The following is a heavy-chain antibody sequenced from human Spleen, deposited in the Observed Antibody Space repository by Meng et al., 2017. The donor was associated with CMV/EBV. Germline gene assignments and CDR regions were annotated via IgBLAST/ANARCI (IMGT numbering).Heavy chain of an antibody. CDR2: INPNSGGT. D-gene: IGHD6-19*01. V-gene: IGHV1-2*02. CDR3: AREGGAVAGPRQNWFDP. J-gene: IGHJ5*02. Sequence: ASVKVSCKASGYTFTGYYMHWVRQAPGQGLEWMGWINPNSGGTNYAQKFQGRVTMTRDTSISTAYMELSRLRSDDTAVYYCAREGGAVAGPRQNWFDPWGQGTLVTVPQ. CDR1: GYTFTGYY.